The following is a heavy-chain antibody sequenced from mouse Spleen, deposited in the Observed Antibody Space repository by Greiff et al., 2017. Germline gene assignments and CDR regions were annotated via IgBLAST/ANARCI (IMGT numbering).Heavy chain of an antibody. CDR3: ARDYGSSYAWFAY. V-gene: IGHV1-7*01. Sequence: VQLVESGAELAKPGASVKMSCKASGYTFTSYWMHWVKQRPGQGLEWIGYINPSTGYTEYNQKFKDKATLTADKSSSTAYMQLSSLTSEDSAVYYCARDYGSSYAWFAYWGQGTLVTVSA. CDR1: GYTFTSYW. J-gene: IGHJ3*01. CDR2: INPSTGYT. D-gene: IGHD1-1*01.